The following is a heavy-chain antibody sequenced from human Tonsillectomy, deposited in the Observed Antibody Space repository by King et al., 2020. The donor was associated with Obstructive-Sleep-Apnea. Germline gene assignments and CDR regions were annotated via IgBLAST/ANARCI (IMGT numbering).Heavy chain of an antibody. J-gene: IGHJ4*02. CDR3: ARDITRYWGVWGASPYY. D-gene: IGHD3-16*01. V-gene: IGHV1-2*02. CDR2: SNPSSGST. CDR1: GYTFTGYY. Sequence: VQLVESGAEVKKPGASVKVSCKASGYTFTGYYIHWGRQAPGQGLEWMGWSNPSSGSTNYAQKFQGRVTMTRDTSVSTAYMELSSLRSDDTAVYYCARDITRYWGVWGASPYYSGAGTLVTVSS.